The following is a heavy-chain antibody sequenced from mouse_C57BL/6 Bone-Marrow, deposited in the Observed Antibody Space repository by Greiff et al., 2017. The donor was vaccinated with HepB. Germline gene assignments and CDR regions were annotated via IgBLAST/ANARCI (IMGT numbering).Heavy chain of an antibody. D-gene: IGHD1-1*01. CDR3: ARLRRFTTVVDWYFDV. Sequence: QVQLQQPGAELVKPGASVKMSCKASGYTFTSYWITWVKQRPGQGLEWIGDIYPGSGSTNYNEKFKSKATLPVDTSSSTAYMQLSSLTSEDSAVYYCARLRRFTTVVDWYFDVWGTGTTVTVSS. V-gene: IGHV1-55*01. CDR2: IYPGSGST. J-gene: IGHJ1*03. CDR1: GYTFTSYW.